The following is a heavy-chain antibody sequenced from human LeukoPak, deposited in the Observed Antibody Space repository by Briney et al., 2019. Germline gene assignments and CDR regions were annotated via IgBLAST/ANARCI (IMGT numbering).Heavy chain of an antibody. CDR3: ARRAGAYSHPYDY. CDR1: GFTFDDYA. Sequence: PGGSLRLSCAASGFTFDDYAMHWVRQAPGKGLEWVSGISWNSGRIGYADSVKGRFTISRDNAENSLYLQMNSLRAEDTAVYYCARRAGAYSHPYDYWGQGTLVTVSS. CDR2: ISWNSGRI. D-gene: IGHD4/OR15-4a*01. J-gene: IGHJ4*02. V-gene: IGHV3-9*01.